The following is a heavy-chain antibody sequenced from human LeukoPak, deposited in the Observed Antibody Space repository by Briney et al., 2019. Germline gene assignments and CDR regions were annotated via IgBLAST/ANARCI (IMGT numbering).Heavy chain of an antibody. V-gene: IGHV3-15*01. Sequence: GGSLRLSCAASGFTFSNAWMSWVRQAPGKGLEWLGRLKSKSEGGTTDYAAPVKGRFTISRDDSKDTLYLQMNSLKTEDTAVYYCASQIALPGSSSWGQGTLVTVSS. CDR1: GFTFSNAW. D-gene: IGHD6-6*01. CDR2: LKSKSEGGTT. CDR3: ASQIALPGSSS. J-gene: IGHJ4*02.